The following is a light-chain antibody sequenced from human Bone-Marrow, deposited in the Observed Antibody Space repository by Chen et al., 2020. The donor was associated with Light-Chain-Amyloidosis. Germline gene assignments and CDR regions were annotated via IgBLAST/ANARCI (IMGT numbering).Light chain of an antibody. CDR2: LGS. CDR1: QSLLYSNGYNY. CDR3: MQALQTPRT. Sequence: IVLTQSPLSLPVTPGEPASISCRSSQSLLYSNGYNYLDWYLQKPGQSPQLLIYLGSNRASGVPDRFSGSGSGTDFTLEISRVEAEDVGVYYCMQALQTPRTFGPGTKVDIK. V-gene: IGKV2-28*01. J-gene: IGKJ3*01.